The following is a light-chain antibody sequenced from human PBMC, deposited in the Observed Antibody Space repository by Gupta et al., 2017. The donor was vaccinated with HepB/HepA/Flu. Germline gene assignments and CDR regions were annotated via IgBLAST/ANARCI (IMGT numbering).Light chain of an antibody. CDR1: SSDVGGYNY. CDR2: DVS. J-gene: IGLJ2*01. V-gene: IGLV2-14*03. CDR3: SSYMNTRTVV. Sequence: QSALTQPASVSGAPGQSTTGPCIGSSSDVGGYNYVSWYQQHPGKAPKLIIYDVSNRPPGISPRFSGSKSGYTASLTISGLQAEDEADYYCSSYMNTRTVVFGGGTKLTVL.